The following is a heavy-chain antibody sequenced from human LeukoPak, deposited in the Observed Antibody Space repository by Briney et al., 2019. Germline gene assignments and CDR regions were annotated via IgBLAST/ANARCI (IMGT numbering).Heavy chain of an antibody. J-gene: IGHJ6*03. V-gene: IGHV4-34*01. CDR3: ARGYYDSSGYYYGYYYYYMDV. CDR2: SNHFGST. D-gene: IGHD3-22*01. CDR1: GESFSGYF. Sequence: SETLSLTCAVSGESFSGYFWTWIRKPPGKGLEWIGESNHFGSTDYNPSLKSRVTISVDTSKNQFSLKLSSVTAADTAVYYCARGYYDSSGYYYGYYYYYMDVWGKGTTVTVSS.